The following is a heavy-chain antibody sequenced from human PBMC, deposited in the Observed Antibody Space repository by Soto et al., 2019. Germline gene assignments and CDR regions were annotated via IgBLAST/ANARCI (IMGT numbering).Heavy chain of an antibody. Sequence: LRLSCAASGFTFSDYYMSWIRQAPGKGLEWVSYISSSGSTIYYADSVKGRFTISRDNAKNSLYLQMNSLRAEDTAVYYCARVVVVPAAIDYYYYMDVWGKGTRSPSP. CDR1: GFTFSDYY. D-gene: IGHD2-2*01. CDR2: ISSSGSTI. CDR3: ARVVVVPAAIDYYYYMDV. J-gene: IGHJ6*03. V-gene: IGHV3-11*01.